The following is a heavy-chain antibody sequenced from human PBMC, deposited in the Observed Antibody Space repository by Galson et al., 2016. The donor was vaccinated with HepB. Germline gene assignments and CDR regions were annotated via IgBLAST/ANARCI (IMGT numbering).Heavy chain of an antibody. CDR3: ARVMGAAADTPFDY. CDR2: IYYSGST. J-gene: IGHJ4*02. V-gene: IGHV4-59*01. CDR1: GDSIRSYY. Sequence: ETLSLTCTVSGDSIRSYYWSWIRQPPGKGLECIGFIYYSGSTVSNPSPKSRVTISLDTSKKQFSLNLTSVTAADTAVYFCARVMGAAADTPFDYWGRGTLVTVSS. D-gene: IGHD6-13*01.